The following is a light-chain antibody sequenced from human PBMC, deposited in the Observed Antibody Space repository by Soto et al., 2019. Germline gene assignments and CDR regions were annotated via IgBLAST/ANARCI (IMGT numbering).Light chain of an antibody. CDR3: QQYGTSPPMYT. J-gene: IGKJ2*01. Sequence: EIVLTQSPGTLSLSPGERATLSCRASQSVSSSYLAWYQQKPGQAPRILIYGASSRATGIPDRFSGSGSGTDFTLTISRLEPEDFAVYYWQQYGTSPPMYTFGQGTKLEIK. CDR1: QSVSSSY. V-gene: IGKV3-20*01. CDR2: GAS.